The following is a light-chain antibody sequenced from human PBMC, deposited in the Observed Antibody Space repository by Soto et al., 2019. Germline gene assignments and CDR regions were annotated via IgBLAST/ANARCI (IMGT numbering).Light chain of an antibody. CDR3: QQYGSSPRT. J-gene: IGKJ1*01. CDR1: QSVSSSY. Sequence: EIVLTQSPGTLSLSPGERATLSCRASQSVSSSYLAWYQQKPGQAPRLLIYGASSRATGIPDRFSGSGSGTDFNLSISRQEPEDFAVYYCQQYGSSPRTFGQGTKVEIK. CDR2: GAS. V-gene: IGKV3-20*01.